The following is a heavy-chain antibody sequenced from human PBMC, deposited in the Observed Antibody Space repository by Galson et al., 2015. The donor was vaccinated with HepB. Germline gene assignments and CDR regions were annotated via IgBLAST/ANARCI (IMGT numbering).Heavy chain of an antibody. D-gene: IGHD7-27*01. CDR3: AKDLGPARGYYYYGMDV. J-gene: IGHJ6*02. V-gene: IGHV3-23*01. CDR1: GFTFSSYA. Sequence: SLRLSCAASGFTFSSYAMSWVRQAPGKGLEWVSAISGSGGSTYYVDSVKGRFTISRDNSKNTLYLQMNSLRAEDTAVYYCAKDLGPARGYYYYGMDVWGQGTTVTVSS. CDR2: ISGSGGST.